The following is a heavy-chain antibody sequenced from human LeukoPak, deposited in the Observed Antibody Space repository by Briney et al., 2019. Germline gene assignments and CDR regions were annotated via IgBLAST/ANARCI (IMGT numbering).Heavy chain of an antibody. CDR2: IYTSGST. V-gene: IGHV4-61*02. CDR1: GGSISSGSYY. D-gene: IGHD2-15*01. Sequence: PSQTLSLTCTVPGGSISSGSYYWSWIRQPAGKGLEWIGRIYTSGSTNYNPSLKSRVTISVDTSKNQFSLKLSSVTAADTAVYYCARDCSGGSCYSGVGVDPWGQGTLVTVSS. J-gene: IGHJ5*02. CDR3: ARDCSGGSCYSGVGVDP.